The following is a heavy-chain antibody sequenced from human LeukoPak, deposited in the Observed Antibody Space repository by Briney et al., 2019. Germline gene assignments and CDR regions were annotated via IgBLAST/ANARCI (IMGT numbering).Heavy chain of an antibody. CDR1: GGSISSYY. V-gene: IGHV4-59*01. CDR3: ARALHCSSTSCYWFDP. D-gene: IGHD2-2*01. CDR2: IYYSGST. Sequence: SETLSLTCTVSGGSISSYYWSWIRQPPGKGLEWIGYIYYSGSTNYNPSLKSRVTISVDTSKNQFSLKLSSVTAADTAVYCCARALHCSSTSCYWFDPWGQGTLVTVSS. J-gene: IGHJ5*02.